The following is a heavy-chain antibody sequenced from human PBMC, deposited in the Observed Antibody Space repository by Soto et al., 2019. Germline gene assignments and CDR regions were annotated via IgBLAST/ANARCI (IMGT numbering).Heavy chain of an antibody. CDR3: ARGGGRGYSYGYGIRDDAFNL. CDR1: GGSFSGYY. CDR2: INYLGRT. Sequence: SETLSLTCSVYGGSFSGYYWSWIRQPPGKGLEWIGEINYLGRTNYNPSRKSRVTILVDKSKNQFSLKMNSVTAADTAVYFCARGGGRGYSYGYGIRDDAFNLWGQGTMVTVSS. V-gene: IGHV4-34*01. J-gene: IGHJ3*01. D-gene: IGHD5-18*01.